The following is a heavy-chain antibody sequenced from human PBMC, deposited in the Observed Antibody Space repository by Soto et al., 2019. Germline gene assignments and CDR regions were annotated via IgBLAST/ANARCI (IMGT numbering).Heavy chain of an antibody. V-gene: IGHV4-39*07. J-gene: IGHJ4*02. CDR1: ADFITSSSYH. D-gene: IGHD5-12*01. Sequence: SETLYLTCTVSADFITSSSYHSGWIRQHPGKGLEWIGSIYYSGRTYYSPSLKSRVTIYIDTFKNQFSLTLNSLRAEDTAVYYCAKRGDSAYGDYFDYWGQGTLVTVSS. CDR3: AKRGDSAYGDYFDY. CDR2: IYYSGRT.